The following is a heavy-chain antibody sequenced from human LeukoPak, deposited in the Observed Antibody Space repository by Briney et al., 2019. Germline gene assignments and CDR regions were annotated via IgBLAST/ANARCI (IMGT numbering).Heavy chain of an antibody. Sequence: GGSLRLSCAASGFTFSSYAMSWVRQAPGKGLEWVSYISSSSSTIYYADSVKGRFTISRDNAKNSLYLQMNSLRAEDTAVYYCASTDYGDYEVTPFDPWGQGTLVTVSS. CDR3: ASTDYGDYEVTPFDP. D-gene: IGHD4-17*01. V-gene: IGHV3-48*04. CDR1: GFTFSSYA. J-gene: IGHJ5*02. CDR2: ISSSSSTI.